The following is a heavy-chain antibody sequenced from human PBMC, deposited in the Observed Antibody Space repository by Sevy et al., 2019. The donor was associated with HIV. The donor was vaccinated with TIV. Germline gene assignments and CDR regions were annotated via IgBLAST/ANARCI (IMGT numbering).Heavy chain of an antibody. Sequence: GGSLRLSCAASGFTFSNAWTHWVRQAPGKGLEWVGRLKSKTDGGTTDYAAPVKGRFTISRDDSKNTLYLQMNSLKTEDTAVYYCTTGEDVYSSSWHPHYYYGMDVWGQGTTVTVSS. V-gene: IGHV3-15*07. D-gene: IGHD6-13*01. CDR2: LKSKTDGGTT. CDR3: TTGEDVYSSSWHPHYYYGMDV. J-gene: IGHJ6*02. CDR1: GFTFSNAW.